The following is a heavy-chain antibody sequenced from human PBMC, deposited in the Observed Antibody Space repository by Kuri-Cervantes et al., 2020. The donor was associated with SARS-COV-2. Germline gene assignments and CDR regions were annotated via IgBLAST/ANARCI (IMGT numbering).Heavy chain of an antibody. Sequence: GSLRLSCAVYGGSFSGYYWSWIRQPPGKGLEWIGEINHSGSTNYNSSLKSRLSLSVDTSKNQFSLKLTSVTAADTAIYYCARHYAFDRFHKWGQGTQVTVSS. CDR1: GGSFSGYY. J-gene: IGHJ4*02. V-gene: IGHV4-34*01. CDR2: INHSGST. D-gene: IGHD3-9*01. CDR3: ARHYAFDRFHK.